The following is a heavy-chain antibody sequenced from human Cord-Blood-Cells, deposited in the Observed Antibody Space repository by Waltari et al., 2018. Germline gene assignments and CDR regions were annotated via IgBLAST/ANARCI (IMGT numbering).Heavy chain of an antibody. Sequence: QLQLVQSGAEVKKPGSSVKVSCKASGGTFSSYAISWVRQAPGQGLEWMGGIIPIFGTANYAQKFQGRVTITADESTSTAYMELSSLRSEDTAVYYCARVRYYDSSGYYYYFDYWGQGTLVTVSS. CDR2: IIPIFGTA. CDR1: GGTFSSYA. J-gene: IGHJ4*02. CDR3: ARVRYYDSSGYYYYFDY. D-gene: IGHD3-22*01. V-gene: IGHV1-69*01.